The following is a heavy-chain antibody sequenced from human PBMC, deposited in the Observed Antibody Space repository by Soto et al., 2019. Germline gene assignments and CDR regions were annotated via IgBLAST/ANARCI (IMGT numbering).Heavy chain of an antibody. D-gene: IGHD3-16*01. CDR2: IWYDGSNK. J-gene: IGHJ3*02. V-gene: IGHV3-33*01. Sequence: QVQLVESGGGVVQPGRSLRLSCAASGFTFSSYGMHWVRQAPGKGLEWVAVIWYDGSNKYYADSVKGRFTISRDNSKNTLYLQMRSLRAEDTAVYYCASGVRLDAFDIWGQGTMVTVSS. CDR1: GFTFSSYG. CDR3: ASGVRLDAFDI.